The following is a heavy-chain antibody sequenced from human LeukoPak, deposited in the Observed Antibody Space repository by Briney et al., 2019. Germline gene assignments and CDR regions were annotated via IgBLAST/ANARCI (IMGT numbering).Heavy chain of an antibody. J-gene: IGHJ4*02. CDR3: ARVVGGILTGYYMDY. Sequence: PSETLSLTCTVSGGSISSYYWSWIRQPPGQGLEWIGYIYYSGSTNYNPSLKSRVTISVDTSKNQFSLKLSSVTAADTAVYYCARVVGGILTGYYMDYWGQGTLVTVSS. CDR2: IYYSGST. D-gene: IGHD3-9*01. V-gene: IGHV4-59*01. CDR1: GGSISSYY.